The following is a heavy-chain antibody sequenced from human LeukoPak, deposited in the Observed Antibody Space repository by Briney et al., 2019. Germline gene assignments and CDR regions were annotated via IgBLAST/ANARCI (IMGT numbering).Heavy chain of an antibody. J-gene: IGHJ3*02. D-gene: IGHD6-13*01. CDR2: IWYDGSNK. CDR3: ARDSIAAAGMPSDI. Sequence: GGSLRLSCAASGFTFSSYGMRWVRQAPGKGLEWVAAIWYDGSNKYYADSVKGRFTISRDNSKNTLYLQMNSLRAEDTAVYYCARDSIAAAGMPSDIWGQGTMVTVSS. CDR1: GFTFSSYG. V-gene: IGHV3-33*01.